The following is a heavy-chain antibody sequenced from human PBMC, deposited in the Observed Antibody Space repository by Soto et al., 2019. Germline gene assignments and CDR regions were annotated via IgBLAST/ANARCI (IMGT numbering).Heavy chain of an antibody. CDR1: GYSISSGYY. D-gene: IGHD3-22*01. Sequence: LSETLSLTCAVSGYSISSGYYWGCLRQPPGKGLEWIGSTYHGGSTYYNPSLNSRVTLSIDMTNNHVSLILNSVTAADTAVYYCARVGPWVPYYYDSSPYTFENWFDPWGQGTLVTVSS. J-gene: IGHJ5*02. CDR2: TYHGGST. CDR3: ARVGPWVPYYYDSSPYTFENWFDP. V-gene: IGHV4-38-2*01.